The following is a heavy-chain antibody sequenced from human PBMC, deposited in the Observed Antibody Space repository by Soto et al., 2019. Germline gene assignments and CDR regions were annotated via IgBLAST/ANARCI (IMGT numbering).Heavy chain of an antibody. CDR3: PRDIPTMAV. CDR2: IRAYNGNS. Sequence: QVQLVQSGAEVKKPGASVKVSCKASGYTFTSYGISWVRQAPGQGLVWMGWIRAYNGNSNYPPKLQVRVTITTDTSTSTAYTELMRLRSDDTAVYYSPRDIPTMAVLGQGTTITVSS. V-gene: IGHV1-18*01. J-gene: IGHJ6*02. CDR1: GYTFTSYG.